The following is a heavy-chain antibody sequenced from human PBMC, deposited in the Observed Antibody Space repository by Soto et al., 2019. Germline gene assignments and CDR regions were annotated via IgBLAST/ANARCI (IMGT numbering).Heavy chain of an antibody. CDR1: GGSIRRRGYY. J-gene: IGHJ5*02. Sequence: PSETLSLTCSVSGGSIRRRGYYWSWIRQRPGEGLEWIGFVYYSGITDYNPSLKSRVTISADTSKNQFSLSLYSVTAADTAVYYCASSGGPEGDWFAPGGQGILVTVS. V-gene: IGHV4-31*02. CDR3: ASSGGPEGDWFAP. CDR2: VYYSGIT. D-gene: IGHD3-10*01.